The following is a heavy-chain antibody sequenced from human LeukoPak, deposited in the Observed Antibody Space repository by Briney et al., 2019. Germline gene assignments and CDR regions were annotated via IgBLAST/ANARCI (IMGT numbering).Heavy chain of an antibody. CDR1: GFAFSTSA. CDR2: TSHDGSNQ. J-gene: IGHJ4*02. CDR3: ARGSNYYDSSGYLSDLDY. Sequence: GGSLRLSCAASGFAFSTSAMHWVRQAPGKGLEWVAVTSHDGSNQYYADSVKGRFTISRDNSKNTLYLQMNSLRAEDTAVYYCARGSNYYDSSGYLSDLDYWGQGTLVTVSS. D-gene: IGHD3-22*01. V-gene: IGHV3-30-3*01.